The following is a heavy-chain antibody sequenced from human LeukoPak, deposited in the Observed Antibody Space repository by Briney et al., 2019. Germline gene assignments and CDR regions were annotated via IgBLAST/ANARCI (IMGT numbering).Heavy chain of an antibody. CDR3: ARDRSSGPRGADY. V-gene: IGHV4-39*07. CDR1: GGSISSSSYY. CDR2: IYYSGST. D-gene: IGHD6-19*01. Sequence: SETLSLTCTVSGGSISSSSYYWGWIRQPPGKGLEWIGSIYYSGSTYYNPSLKSRVTISVDRSKNQFSLKLNSVTAADTAVYYCARDRSSGPRGADYWGQGTLVTVSS. J-gene: IGHJ4*02.